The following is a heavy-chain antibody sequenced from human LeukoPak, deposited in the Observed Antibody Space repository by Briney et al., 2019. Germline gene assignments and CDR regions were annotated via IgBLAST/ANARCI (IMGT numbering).Heavy chain of an antibody. CDR2: ISGGGGTV. D-gene: IGHD4/OR15-4a*01. J-gene: IGHJ5*02. Sequence: GGSLRLCCAASGFSFSDYYLTWIRQAPGKGLEWVSYISGGGGTVDYADSVKGRFTISRDNAKNSLYLQMNNLRVEDTAVYYCGRDPDYGGDPWGQGTLVTVSS. CDR1: GFSFSDYY. CDR3: GRDPDYGGDP. V-gene: IGHV3-11*04.